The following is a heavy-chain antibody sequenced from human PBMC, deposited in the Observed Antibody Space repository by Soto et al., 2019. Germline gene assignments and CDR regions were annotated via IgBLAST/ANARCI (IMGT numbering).Heavy chain of an antibody. J-gene: IGHJ6*02. D-gene: IGHD3-3*01. CDR3: ARGRADYDFWSGLVLEPSYYYYGMDV. CDR1: GDSVSSNSAA. Sequence: PSQILSLTCAISGDSVSSNSAAWNWIRQSPSRGLEWLGRTYYRSKWYNDYAVSVKSRITINPDTSKNQFSQQLNSVTPEDTAVYYCARGRADYDFWSGLVLEPSYYYYGMDVWGQGTTVTVSS. V-gene: IGHV6-1*01. CDR2: TYYRSKWYN.